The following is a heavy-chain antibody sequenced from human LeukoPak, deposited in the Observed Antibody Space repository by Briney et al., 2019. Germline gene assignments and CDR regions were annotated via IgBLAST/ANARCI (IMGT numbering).Heavy chain of an antibody. V-gene: IGHV4-59*01. Sequence: NSSETLSLTCTVSGGSISSYYWSWIRQPPGKGLEWIGYIYYSGSTNYNPSLKRRVTISVDTSKNQFSLKLSSVTAADTAVYYCAGDTANFDYWGQGTLVTVSS. CDR1: GGSISSYY. J-gene: IGHJ4*02. D-gene: IGHD5-18*01. CDR3: AGDTANFDY. CDR2: IYYSGST.